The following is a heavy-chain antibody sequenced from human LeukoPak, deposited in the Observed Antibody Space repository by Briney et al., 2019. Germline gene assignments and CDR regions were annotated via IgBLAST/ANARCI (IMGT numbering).Heavy chain of an antibody. CDR1: GFIFSSYW. V-gene: IGHV3-7*01. J-gene: IGHJ6*03. D-gene: IGHD6-13*01. CDR2: IKQDGSEK. CDR3: ARAKAAAATEIYYYYYYMDV. Sequence: PGGSLRLSCAASGFIFSSYWMSWVRQAPGKGLEWVANIKQDGSEKYYVDSVKGRFTISRDNAKNSLYVQMNSLRAEDTAVYYCARAKAAAATEIYYYYYYMDVWGKGTTVTISS.